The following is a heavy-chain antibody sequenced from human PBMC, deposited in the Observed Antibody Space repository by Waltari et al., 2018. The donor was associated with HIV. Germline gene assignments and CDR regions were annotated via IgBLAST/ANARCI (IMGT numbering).Heavy chain of an antibody. CDR1: GGSISSSSYY. CDR2: IYYSGST. J-gene: IGHJ6*02. Sequence: QLQLQESGPGLVKPSETLSLTCTVSGGSISSSSYYWGWIRQPPGKGLGWIGSIYYSGSTYYNPSLKSRVTISVDTSKNQFSLKLSSVTAADTAVYYCARHDSSSWYGNYYYYYGMDVWGQGTTVTVSS. CDR3: ARHDSSSWYGNYYYYYGMDV. D-gene: IGHD6-13*01. V-gene: IGHV4-39*01.